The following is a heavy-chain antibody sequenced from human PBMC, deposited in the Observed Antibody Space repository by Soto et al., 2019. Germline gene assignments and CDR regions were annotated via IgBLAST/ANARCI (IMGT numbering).Heavy chain of an antibody. J-gene: IGHJ4*02. CDR1: GGSVSSQY. Sequence: PSETLSLTCTVSGGSVSSQYWSWIRQPAGKGLEWIGRIYNGGIPLIHPSLESRLALSLDTSKDQFSLTLSSVTAADTAIYYCASQDYDKSVYYFDYWGRGTLVTVSS. V-gene: IGHV4-4*07. CDR3: ASQDYDKSVYYFDY. CDR2: IYNGGIP. D-gene: IGHD3-22*01.